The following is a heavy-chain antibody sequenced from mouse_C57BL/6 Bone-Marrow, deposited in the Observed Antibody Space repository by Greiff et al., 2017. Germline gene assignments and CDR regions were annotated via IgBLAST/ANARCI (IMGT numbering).Heavy chain of an antibody. CDR1: GYTFTSYW. CDR3: AIEGVGGYCDYYARDY. CDR2: IYPGSGST. J-gene: IGHJ4*01. D-gene: IGHD2-3*01. V-gene: IGHV1-55*01. Sequence: VQLQQPGAELVKPGASVKMSCKASGYTFTSYWITWVKQRPGQGLEWIGDIYPGSGSTNYNEKFKSKATLTVDTSSSTAYMQLSSLTSEDSAVYYCAIEGVGGYCDYYARDYWGQGTSVTVSS.